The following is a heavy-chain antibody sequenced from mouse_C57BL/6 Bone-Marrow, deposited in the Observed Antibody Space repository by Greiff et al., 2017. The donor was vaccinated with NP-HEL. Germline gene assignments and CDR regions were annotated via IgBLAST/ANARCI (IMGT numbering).Heavy chain of an antibody. CDR1: GYTFTSYW. Sequence: QVQLQQSGAELVKPGASVKLSCKASGYTFTSYWMHWVKQRPGQGLEWIGMIHPNSGSTNYNEKFKSKATLTVDKSSSTAYMQLSSLTSEDSAVYYCASLLREGFAYWGQGTLVTVSA. CDR3: ASLLREGFAY. CDR2: IHPNSGST. J-gene: IGHJ3*01. V-gene: IGHV1-64*01. D-gene: IGHD1-1*01.